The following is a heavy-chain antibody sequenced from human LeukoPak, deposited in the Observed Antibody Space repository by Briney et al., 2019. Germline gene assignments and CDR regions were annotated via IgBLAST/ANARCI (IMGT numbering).Heavy chain of an antibody. D-gene: IGHD3-16*01. CDR2: ISSSGSTI. CDR1: GFTFSSFS. V-gene: IGHV3-48*04. J-gene: IGHJ4*02. CDR3: ARGGKGFPTSFDY. Sequence: GGSLRLSCAASGFTFSSFSMNWVRQAPGKGLEWVSYISSSGSTIYYADSVKGRFTISRDNAKNSLYLQMNSLRAEDTAVYYCARGGKGFPTSFDYWGQGTLVTVSS.